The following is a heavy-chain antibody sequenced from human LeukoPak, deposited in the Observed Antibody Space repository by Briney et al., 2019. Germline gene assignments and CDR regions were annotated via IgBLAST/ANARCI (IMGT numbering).Heavy chain of an antibody. CDR2: INPNSGGT. CDR1: GYTFTVYY. CDR3: ARDKRGRSSSWYYDY. J-gene: IGHJ4*02. V-gene: IGHV1-2*06. D-gene: IGHD6-13*01. Sequence: GASVKVSCKASGYTFTVYYMHWVRQAPGQGLEWMGRINPNSGGTNYAQKFQGRVTMTRDTSISTAYMELSRLRSDDTAVYYCARDKRGRSSSWYYDYWGQGTLVTVSS.